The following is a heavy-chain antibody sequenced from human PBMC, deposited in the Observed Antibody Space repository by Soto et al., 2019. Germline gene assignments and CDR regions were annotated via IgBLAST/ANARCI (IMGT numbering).Heavy chain of an antibody. CDR1: GGTFSSYA. D-gene: IGHD2-2*01. CDR2: IIPIFGTA. CDR3: ASRVGTDIVVVPAAYPAYGMDV. Sequence: GASVKVSCKASGGTFSSYAISWVRQAPGQGLEWMGGIIPIFGTANHAQKFQGRVTITADESTSTAYMELSSLRSEDTAVYYCASRVGTDIVVVPAAYPAYGMDVWGQGTTVTVSS. V-gene: IGHV1-69*13. J-gene: IGHJ6*02.